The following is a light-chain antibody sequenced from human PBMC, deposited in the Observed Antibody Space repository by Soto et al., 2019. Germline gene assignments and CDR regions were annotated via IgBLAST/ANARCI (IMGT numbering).Light chain of an antibody. V-gene: IGLV1-40*01. CDR2: GNS. Sequence: QSVLTQPPSVSGAPGQRVTISCTGSSSNIGAGYDVHWYQQLPGTAPKLIIYGNSNRPSGVPDRFSGSKSGTSASLAITGLQAEDEADYDCQSYDSSLSGRVVFGGGTKLTVL. CDR3: QSYDSSLSGRVV. CDR1: SSNIGAGYD. J-gene: IGLJ2*01.